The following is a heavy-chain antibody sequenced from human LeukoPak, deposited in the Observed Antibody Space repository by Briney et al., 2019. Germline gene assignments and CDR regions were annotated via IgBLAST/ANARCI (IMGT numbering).Heavy chain of an antibody. Sequence: QSGGSLTLSCAASGFTFSSYAVRWVRQAPGKGLEWVSALSGSGGSTYYAYSVKGRFTISRDNSKNTRYLQMNSARAEDTAVYYCAKAPPSGQWPGHYYFDYWGQGTLVTVSS. CDR2: LSGSGGST. D-gene: IGHD6-19*01. J-gene: IGHJ4*02. CDR1: GFTFSSYA. V-gene: IGHV3-23*01. CDR3: AKAPPSGQWPGHYYFDY.